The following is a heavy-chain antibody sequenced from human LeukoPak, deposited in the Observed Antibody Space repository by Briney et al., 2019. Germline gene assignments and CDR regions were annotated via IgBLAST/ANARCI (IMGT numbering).Heavy chain of an antibody. CDR1: GVSISSYY. J-gene: IGHJ6*02. CDR3: ARGSIASDCSGGSCYSFYYYYGMDV. CDR2: INYSGST. Sequence: KPSETLSLTCTVSGVSISSYYWSWIRQPPGKGLEWIGYINYSGSTNYNPSLKSRVTISVDTSKNQFSLKLSSVTAADTAVYYCARGSIASDCSGGSCYSFYYYYGMDVWGQGTTVTVSS. D-gene: IGHD2-15*01. V-gene: IGHV4-59*01.